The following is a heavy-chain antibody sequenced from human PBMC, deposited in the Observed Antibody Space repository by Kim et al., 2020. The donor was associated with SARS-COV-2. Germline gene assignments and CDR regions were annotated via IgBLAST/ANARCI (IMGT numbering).Heavy chain of an antibody. V-gene: IGHV1-46*01. CDR1: GYTFTSYY. D-gene: IGHD2-15*01. CDR2: INPSGGST. CDR3: ARDIVGCSGGSCYFRMDV. Sequence: ASVKVSCKASGYTFTSYYMHWVRQAPGQGLEWMGIINPSGGSTSNAQKFQGRVTMTRDTSTSTVYMELSSLRSEDTAVYYCARDIVGCSGGSCYFRMDVWGQGTTVTVSS. J-gene: IGHJ6*02.